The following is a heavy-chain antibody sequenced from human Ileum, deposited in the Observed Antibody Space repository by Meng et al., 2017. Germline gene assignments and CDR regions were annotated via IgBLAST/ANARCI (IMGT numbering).Heavy chain of an antibody. D-gene: IGHD2-2*01. V-gene: IGHV1-3*01. Sequence: QCLVLQVWAEVNKHCDAVKAACKHSGLTFTSSAIHWGRQAPGQRLEWMGWINGGNGKTKDSQKFHGRVTITRDTSASTAYMELSSLRSEDTAVYYCERDVVVPAALTVRIDYWGQGTLVTVSS. CDR2: INGGNGKT. CDR1: GLTFTSSA. J-gene: IGHJ4*02. CDR3: ERDVVVPAALTVRIDY.